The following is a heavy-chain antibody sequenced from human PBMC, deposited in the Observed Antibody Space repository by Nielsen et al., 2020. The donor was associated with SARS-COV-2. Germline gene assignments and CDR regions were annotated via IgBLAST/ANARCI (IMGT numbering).Heavy chain of an antibody. Sequence: SETLSLTCSVSGGSIESYEHYWSWIRQSPGKGLEWIGSIYYSGSTYYNPSLKSRVTISVDTSKNQFSLKLSSVTAADTAVYYCARQGYSGSYLRFDPWGQGTLVTVSS. CDR3: ARQGYSGSYLRFDP. CDR1: GGSIESYEHY. V-gene: IGHV4-39*01. D-gene: IGHD1-26*01. CDR2: IYYSGST. J-gene: IGHJ5*02.